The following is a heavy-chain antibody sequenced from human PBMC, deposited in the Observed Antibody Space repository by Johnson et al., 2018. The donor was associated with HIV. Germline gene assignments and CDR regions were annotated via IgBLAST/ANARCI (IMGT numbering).Heavy chain of an antibody. D-gene: IGHD6-13*01. Sequence: VESGGGVMQPGKSLRLSCEASGFTFRSYAMHWVRQAPGKGLEWVSGISWNRGSIGHADSVQGRFTISRDNAKNSLYLQMNSLRAEETDVYYCARAPYSSSWYRDAFDIWGQGTMVTVSS. V-gene: IGHV3-9*01. CDR1: GFTFRSYA. J-gene: IGHJ3*02. CDR3: ARAPYSSSWYRDAFDI. CDR2: ISWNRGSI.